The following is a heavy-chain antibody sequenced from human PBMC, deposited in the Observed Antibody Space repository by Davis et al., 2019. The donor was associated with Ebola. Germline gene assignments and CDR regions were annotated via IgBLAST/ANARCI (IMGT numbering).Heavy chain of an antibody. J-gene: IGHJ4*02. D-gene: IGHD3-22*01. V-gene: IGHV4-34*01. CDR2: INHSGST. Sequence: GSLRLSCAVYGGSFSGYYWSWIRQPPGKGLEWIGEINHSGSTNYNPSLKSRVTISVDTSKNQFSLKLSSVTAADTAVYYCASFITYYYDGTTYSSPYYFDYWGQGTLVTVSS. CDR1: GGSFSGYY. CDR3: ASFITYYYDGTTYSSPYYFDY.